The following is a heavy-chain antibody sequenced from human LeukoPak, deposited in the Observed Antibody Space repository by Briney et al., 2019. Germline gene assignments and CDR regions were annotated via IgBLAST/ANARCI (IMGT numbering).Heavy chain of an antibody. D-gene: IGHD6-13*01. V-gene: IGHV3-21*01. J-gene: IGHJ4*02. CDR2: ISSSTSYI. Sequence: PGGSLRLSCAASGFTFSSYSMKWVRQAPGKGLEWVSSISSSTSYIDYADSVKGRFTISRDNAKNSLYLQMNSLRAEDTAVYYCARERRAAAITGDYWGQGTLVTVSS. CDR3: ARERRAAAITGDY. CDR1: GFTFSSYS.